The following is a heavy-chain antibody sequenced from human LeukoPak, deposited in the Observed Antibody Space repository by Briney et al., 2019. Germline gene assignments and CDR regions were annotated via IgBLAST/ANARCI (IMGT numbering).Heavy chain of an antibody. J-gene: IGHJ5*02. V-gene: IGHV4-31*03. CDR1: GGSISSGGYY. Sequence: SQTLSLTCTVSGGSISSGGYYWSWIRQHPGKDLEWIGYIYYSGSTYYNPSLKSRVTISVDTSKNQFSLKLSSVTAADTAVYYCARVVGVGATHNWFDPWGQGTLVTVSS. D-gene: IGHD1-26*01. CDR2: IYYSGST. CDR3: ARVVGVGATHNWFDP.